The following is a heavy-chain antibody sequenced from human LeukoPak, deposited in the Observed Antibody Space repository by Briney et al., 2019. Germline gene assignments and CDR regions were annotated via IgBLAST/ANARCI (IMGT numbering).Heavy chain of an antibody. V-gene: IGHV1-69*06. Sequence: SVKVSCKASGGTFSSYAISWVRQAPGQGLEWMGGIIPIFGTANYAQKFQGRVTITADNSTSTAYMELSSLRSEDTAVYYCARGFRSRRGYSYGSRYYYGMDVWGKGATVTVSS. J-gene: IGHJ6*04. CDR3: ARGFRSRRGYSYGSRYYYGMDV. D-gene: IGHD5-18*01. CDR2: IIPIFGTA. CDR1: GGTFSSYA.